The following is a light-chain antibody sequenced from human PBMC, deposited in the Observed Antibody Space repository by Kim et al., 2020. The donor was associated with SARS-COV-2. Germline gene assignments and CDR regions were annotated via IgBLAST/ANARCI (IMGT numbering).Light chain of an antibody. CDR2: AAS. CDR1: QGIRND. V-gene: IGKV1-17*01. J-gene: IGKJ1*01. CDR3: LQHNSYPWT. Sequence: ASGGDRVTITCRASQGIRNDIGWYQQKPGKAPKRLIFAASSLESGVPLRFSGSGSGTEFTLTISSLQPEDFATYYCLQHNSYPWTFGQGTKVDIK.